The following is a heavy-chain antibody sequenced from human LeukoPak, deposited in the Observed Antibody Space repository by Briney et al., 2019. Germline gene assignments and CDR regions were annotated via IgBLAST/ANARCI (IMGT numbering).Heavy chain of an antibody. V-gene: IGHV3-23*01. CDR2: ISGGGDSK. Sequence: GGSLRLSCAASGFTFSSYGTSWVRQAPGKGLEWVSGISGGGDSKYYANSVKGRFTISRDNSKNTLYLQMNSLRVEDTAVYYCAKDRVGCSSTSCYEEGFDCWGQGTLVTVSS. J-gene: IGHJ4*02. CDR3: AKDRVGCSSTSCYEEGFDC. CDR1: GFTFSSYG. D-gene: IGHD2-2*01.